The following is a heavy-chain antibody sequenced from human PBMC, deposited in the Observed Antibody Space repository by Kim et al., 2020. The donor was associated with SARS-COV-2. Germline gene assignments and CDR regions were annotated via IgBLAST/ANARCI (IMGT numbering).Heavy chain of an antibody. Sequence: GESLKISCKGSGYSFTSYWIGWVRQMPGKGLEWMGIIYPGDSDTRYSPSFQGQVTISADKSISTAYLQWSSLKASDTAMYYCARPSYYYDSSGYYYPDAFDTWGQGTMVTVSS. D-gene: IGHD3-22*01. V-gene: IGHV5-51*01. CDR1: GYSFTSYW. CDR2: IYPGDSDT. J-gene: IGHJ3*02. CDR3: ARPSYYYDSSGYYYPDAFDT.